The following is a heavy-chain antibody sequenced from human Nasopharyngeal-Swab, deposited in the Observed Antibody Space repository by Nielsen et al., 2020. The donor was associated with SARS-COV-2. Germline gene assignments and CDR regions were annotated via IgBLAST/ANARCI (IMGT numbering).Heavy chain of an antibody. J-gene: IGHJ5*02. V-gene: IGHV4-30-4*01. CDR2: IYYSGIT. D-gene: IGHD6-19*01. CDR3: ARPTLGYRSFWFDP. CDR1: GGSISSGDSY. Sequence: SETLSLTCTVSGGSISSGDSYWSWIRQPPEKGLEWIGYIYYSGITYYNPSLRSRVSMSVDTSKNQFSLMLSSVTAADTAVYYCARPTLGYRSFWFDPWGQGTLVTVSS.